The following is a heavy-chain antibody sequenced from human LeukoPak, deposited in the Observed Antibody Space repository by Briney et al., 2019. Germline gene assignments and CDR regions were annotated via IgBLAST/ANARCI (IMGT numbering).Heavy chain of an antibody. CDR1: GFTFSSYA. V-gene: IGHV3-21*01. Sequence: KAGGSLRLSCAASGFTFSSYAMHWVRQASGKGLEWVSSISTSSTYIYYADSVKGRFTISRDNAKNSLYLQMNSLRAEDTAVYYCARPTYGDYEPFFDYWGQGTLVTVSS. CDR3: ARPTYGDYEPFFDY. D-gene: IGHD4-17*01. CDR2: ISTSSTYI. J-gene: IGHJ4*02.